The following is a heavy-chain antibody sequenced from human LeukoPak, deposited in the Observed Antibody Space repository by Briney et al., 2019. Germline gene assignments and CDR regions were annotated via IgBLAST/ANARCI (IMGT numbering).Heavy chain of an antibody. V-gene: IGHV3-20*04. J-gene: IGHJ5*02. CDR1: GFTFDDYG. CDR2: INWNGGST. CDR3: ARDALVAARLGRFDP. Sequence: PGGSLRLSCAASGFTFDDYGMSWVRQAPGKGLEWVSGINWNGGSTGYADSVKGRFTISRDNAKNSLYLQMHSLRAEDTALYYCARDALVAARLGRFDPWGQGTLVTVSS. D-gene: IGHD6-6*01.